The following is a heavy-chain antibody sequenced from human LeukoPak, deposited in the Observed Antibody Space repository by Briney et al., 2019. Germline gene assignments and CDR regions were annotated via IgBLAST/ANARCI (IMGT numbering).Heavy chain of an antibody. V-gene: IGHV4-59*08. Sequence: SETLSLTCTVSGGSISSYYWSWIRQPPGKGLEWIGYIYYSGSTNYNPSLKSRVTISVDTSKNQYSLKLSSVTAADTAVYYCARFIVVVPAAIPSLARDDAFDIWGQGTMVTVSS. CDR1: GGSISSYY. D-gene: IGHD2-2*02. CDR2: IYYSGST. CDR3: ARFIVVVPAAIPSLARDDAFDI. J-gene: IGHJ3*02.